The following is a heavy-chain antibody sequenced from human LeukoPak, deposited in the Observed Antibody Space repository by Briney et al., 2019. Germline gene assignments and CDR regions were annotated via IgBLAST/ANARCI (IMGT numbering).Heavy chain of an antibody. V-gene: IGHV1-18*01. CDR1: GYSFSSYG. CDR2: ITSGNGNT. D-gene: IGHD5-18*01. Sequence: GSVKVSCKASGYSFSSYGIGWVRQAPSQGLEWVGWITSGNGNTYYAKQVKGRVTMTTDTSTSTPNIEQRGLGSDNTDVYFCARDLARGYSYGYNAFDIWRQGTMVSVSS. J-gene: IGHJ3*02. CDR3: ARDLARGYSYGYNAFDI.